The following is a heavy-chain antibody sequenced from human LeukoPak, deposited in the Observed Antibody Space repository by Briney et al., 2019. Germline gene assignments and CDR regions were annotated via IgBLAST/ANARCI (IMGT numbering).Heavy chain of an antibody. V-gene: IGHV4-59*11. CDR3: ARGPPRTGRERFFDY. CDR2: TYYRGTT. Sequence: SETLSLTCTVSGGSTSDHYWNWIRQPPGKGLEWIGYTYYRGTTNYNPSLNSRVTISLDSSKNQFSLRLNSVTAADTAIYYCARGPPRTGRERFFDYWGQGTLVSVSS. D-gene: IGHD1-1*01. J-gene: IGHJ4*02. CDR1: GGSTSDHY.